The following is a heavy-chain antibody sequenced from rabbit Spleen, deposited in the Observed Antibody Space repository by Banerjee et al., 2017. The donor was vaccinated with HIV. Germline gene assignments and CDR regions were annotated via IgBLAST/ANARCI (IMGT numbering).Heavy chain of an antibody. Sequence: EESRGDLVQPEGSLTLTCKVSGFDFSTDAMCWVRQAPGKGPEWIACIYNGDGSTYYLNWVNGRFTISKTSSTTVTLQMTSLTAADTATYFCARDLAAWNSGSYAFNLWGPGTLVTVS. J-gene: IGHJ4*01. CDR3: ARDLAAWNSGSYAFNL. CDR2: IYNGDGST. D-gene: IGHD1-1*01. V-gene: IGHV1S47*01. CDR1: GFDFSTDA.